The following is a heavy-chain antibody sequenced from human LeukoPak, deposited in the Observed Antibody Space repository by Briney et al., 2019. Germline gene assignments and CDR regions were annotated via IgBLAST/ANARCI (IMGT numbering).Heavy chain of an antibody. Sequence: SETLSLTCTVSGGSISSYYWSWIRQPPVKGLEWIGYIYYSGSTNYNPSLKSRVTISVDTSKNQFSLKLSSVTAADTAVYYCARHQSAVSDYSDYGMDVWGQGTTVTVSS. CDR2: IYYSGST. J-gene: IGHJ6*02. CDR1: GGSISSYY. V-gene: IGHV4-59*08. CDR3: ARHQSAVSDYSDYGMDV. D-gene: IGHD4-11*01.